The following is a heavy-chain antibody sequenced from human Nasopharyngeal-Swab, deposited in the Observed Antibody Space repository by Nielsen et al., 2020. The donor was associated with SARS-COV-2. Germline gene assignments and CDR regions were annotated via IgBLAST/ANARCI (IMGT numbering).Heavy chain of an antibody. CDR3: ARRWLRDYYYYGMDV. J-gene: IGHJ6*02. D-gene: IGHD5-12*01. V-gene: IGHV1-18*01. CDR1: GYTFTRYG. Sequence: SVKVSCKASGYTFTRYGLSWVRQAPGQGLEWMGWISAYNGNTNYAQKLQGRVTMTTDTSTSTAYMELRRLRSDDTAVYYCARRWLRDYYYYGMDVWGQGTTVTVSS. CDR2: ISAYNGNT.